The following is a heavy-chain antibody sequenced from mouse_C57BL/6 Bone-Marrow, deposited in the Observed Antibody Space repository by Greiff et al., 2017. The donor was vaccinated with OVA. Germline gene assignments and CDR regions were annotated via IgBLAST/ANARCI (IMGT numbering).Heavy chain of an antibody. D-gene: IGHD3-3*01. CDR2: IRNKANGYTT. CDR3: ARYGGTGYYFDY. J-gene: IGHJ2*01. CDR1: GFTFTDYY. Sequence: EVHLVESGGGLVQPGGSLSLSCAASGFTFTDYYMSWVRQPPGKALEWLGFIRNKANGYTTAYSASVKGRFTISRDNSQSILYLQMHALRAEDSATYYCARYGGTGYYFDYWGQGTTLTVSS. V-gene: IGHV7-3*01.